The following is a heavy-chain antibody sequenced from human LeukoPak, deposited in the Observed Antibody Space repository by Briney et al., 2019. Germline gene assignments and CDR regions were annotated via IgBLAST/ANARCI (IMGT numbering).Heavy chain of an antibody. J-gene: IGHJ4*02. CDR3: ATDNSYGSGSYYT. CDR1: GGSISAND. CDR2: IYYSGNT. V-gene: IGHV4-59*01. D-gene: IGHD3-10*01. Sequence: SETLSLTCTVSGGSISANDWNWIRQPPGKGLEWIGYIYYSGNTNYNPSLKSRVTISVDTSKNQFSLKLSSVTAADTAVYYCATDNSYGSGSYYTWGQGTLVTVSS.